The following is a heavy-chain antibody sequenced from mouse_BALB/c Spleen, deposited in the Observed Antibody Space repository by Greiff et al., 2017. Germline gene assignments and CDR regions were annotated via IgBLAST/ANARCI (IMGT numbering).Heavy chain of an antibody. Sequence: VQLQQSGAKLVKPGASVKLSCTASGFNIKDTYMHWVKQRPEQGLEWIGRIDPANGNTKYDPKFQGKATITADTSSNTAYLQLSSLTSEDTAVYYCASGYDDPAWFAYWGQGTLVTVSA. J-gene: IGHJ3*01. CDR2: IDPANGNT. CDR3: ASGYDDPAWFAY. CDR1: GFNIKDTY. V-gene: IGHV14-3*02. D-gene: IGHD2-2*01.